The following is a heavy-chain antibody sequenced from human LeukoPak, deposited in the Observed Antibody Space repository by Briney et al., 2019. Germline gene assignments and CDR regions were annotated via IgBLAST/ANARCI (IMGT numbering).Heavy chain of an antibody. Sequence: ASETLSLTCAVHGGSFSGYYRSWIRQPPGKGLEWIGEINHSGSTNYNPSLKSRVTMSVDTSKNQFSLKLSSVTAADTAVCYCARLGAMLADYWGQGALVTVSS. V-gene: IGHV4-34*01. D-gene: IGHD2-2*01. CDR3: ARLGAMLADY. J-gene: IGHJ4*02. CDR1: GGSFSGYY. CDR2: INHSGST.